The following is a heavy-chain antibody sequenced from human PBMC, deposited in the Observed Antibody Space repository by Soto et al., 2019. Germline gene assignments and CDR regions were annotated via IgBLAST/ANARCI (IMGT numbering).Heavy chain of an antibody. Sequence: QVQLVQSGAEVKKPGSSVKVSCKASGGTFSSYAISWVRQAPGQGLEWMGGIIPIFGTANYAQKFQGRVTITADESTSTAYMELSSLRSEDTAVYFCAREAEAVAGPPYGMDVWGQGTTVTVSS. CDR1: GGTFSSYA. CDR2: IIPIFGTA. CDR3: AREAEAVAGPPYGMDV. V-gene: IGHV1-69*12. J-gene: IGHJ6*02. D-gene: IGHD6-19*01.